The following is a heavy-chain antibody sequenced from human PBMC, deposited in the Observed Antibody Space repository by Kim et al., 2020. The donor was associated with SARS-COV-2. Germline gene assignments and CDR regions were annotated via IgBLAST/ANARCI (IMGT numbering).Heavy chain of an antibody. Sequence: ASVNVSCKASGYTFTSYYMHWVRQAPGQGLEWMGIINPSGGSTSYAQKFQGRVTMTRDTSTSTVYMELSSLRSEDTAVYYCARDWRRRDGYNLYYYYGMDVWGQGTTVTVSS. J-gene: IGHJ6*02. D-gene: IGHD5-12*01. V-gene: IGHV1-46*01. CDR3: ARDWRRRDGYNLYYYYGMDV. CDR1: GYTFTSYY. CDR2: INPSGGST.